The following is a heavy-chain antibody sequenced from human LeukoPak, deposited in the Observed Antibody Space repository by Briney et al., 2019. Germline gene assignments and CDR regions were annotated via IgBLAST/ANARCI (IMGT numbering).Heavy chain of an antibody. J-gene: IGHJ5*02. CDR1: GGSISSYY. V-gene: IGHV4-59*01. D-gene: IGHD1-26*01. Sequence: SETLSLTCTVSGGSISSYYWSWIRQPPGKGLEWIGYIYYSGSTNYNPSLKSRVTISEDTSKNQFSLELNSVTPADTAVYYCARGGNYWPQWWFDPWGRGTLVSVSS. CDR2: IYYSGST. CDR3: ARGGNYWPQWWFDP.